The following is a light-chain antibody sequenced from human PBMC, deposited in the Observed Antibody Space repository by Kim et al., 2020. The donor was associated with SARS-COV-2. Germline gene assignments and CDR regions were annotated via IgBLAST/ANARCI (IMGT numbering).Light chain of an antibody. V-gene: IGKV3-20*01. Sequence: LSPGERATLSCRASQSVSSSYLAGYQQKPGQAPRLLIYGASSRATGIPDRFSGSGSGTDFTLTISRLEPEDFAVYYCQQYGSSPRTFGQGTKLEI. CDR1: QSVSSSY. CDR2: GAS. J-gene: IGKJ2*01. CDR3: QQYGSSPRT.